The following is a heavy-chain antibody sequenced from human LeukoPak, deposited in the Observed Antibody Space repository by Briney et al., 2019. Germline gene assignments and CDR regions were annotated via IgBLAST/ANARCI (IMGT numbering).Heavy chain of an antibody. Sequence: GGSLRLSCAATGFSFNDYGMSWVRQAPGKGLEWVSGINSNGATSYADSVKGRFTISRDNSKNTLYLQMNSLRAEDTAVYYCAKASSWYYFDYWGQGTLVTVSS. V-gene: IGHV3-20*04. CDR2: INSNGAT. CDR1: GFSFNDYG. CDR3: AKASSWYYFDY. D-gene: IGHD6-13*01. J-gene: IGHJ4*02.